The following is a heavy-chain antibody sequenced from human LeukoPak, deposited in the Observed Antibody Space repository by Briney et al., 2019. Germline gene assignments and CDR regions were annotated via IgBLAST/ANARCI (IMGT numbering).Heavy chain of an antibody. CDR1: GYSISSGYY. J-gene: IGHJ5*02. CDR2: IYHSGST. V-gene: IGHV4-38-2*01. Sequence: PSETLSLTCAVSGYSISSGYYWGWIRQPPGKGLEWIGSIYHSGSTYYNPSLKSRVTISVDTSKNQFSLKLSSVTAADTAVYYCARLMGPQDSSSWYREVYNRFDPWGQGTLVTVSS. D-gene: IGHD6-13*01. CDR3: ARLMGPQDSSSWYREVYNRFDP.